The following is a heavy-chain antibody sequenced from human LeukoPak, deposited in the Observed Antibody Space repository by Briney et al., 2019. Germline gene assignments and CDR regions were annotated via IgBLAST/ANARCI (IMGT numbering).Heavy chain of an antibody. CDR1: GFTFSNYA. D-gene: IGHD5-18*01. J-gene: IGHJ4*02. CDR2: ISSSDNTI. CDR3: ARVHRGYSYGRLDY. Sequence: GGSLRLSCAASGFTFSNYAMNWVRQAPGKGLEWVSYISSSDNTIHYADSVKGRFTISRDNAKNSLYLEMNSLRDEDTAVYYCARVHRGYSYGRLDYWGQGTLVTVSS. V-gene: IGHV3-48*02.